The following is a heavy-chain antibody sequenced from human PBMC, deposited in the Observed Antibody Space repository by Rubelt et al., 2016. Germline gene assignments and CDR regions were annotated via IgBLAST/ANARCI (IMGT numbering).Heavy chain of an antibody. J-gene: IGHJ4*02. V-gene: IGHV1-18*01. CDR3: ARVISGVEYSSSWHFDY. D-gene: IGHD6-13*01. CDR2: ISAYNGNT. CDR1: GYTSTSYG. Sequence: QVQLVQSGAEVKKPGASVKVSCKASGYTSTSYGISWVRQAPGQGLEWMGWISAYNGNTNYAQKHHGRVTMTTDTSTSTAYMELRSLRSDDTAVYYCARVISGVEYSSSWHFDYWGQGTLVTVSS.